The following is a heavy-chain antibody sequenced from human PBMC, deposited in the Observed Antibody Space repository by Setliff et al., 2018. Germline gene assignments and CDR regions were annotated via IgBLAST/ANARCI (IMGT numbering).Heavy chain of an antibody. Sequence: PGGSLRLSCAACGFTFSSYSLNWVRQAPGKGLEWVSSISSSSSYIYYADSVQGRFTISRDNAKNSLYLQMNSLRAEDTAVYYCARAADSYGPPRSYMDVWGKGTTVTVSS. V-gene: IGHV3-21*01. CDR2: ISSSSSYI. D-gene: IGHD5-18*01. CDR3: ARAADSYGPPRSYMDV. CDR1: GFTFSSYS. J-gene: IGHJ6*03.